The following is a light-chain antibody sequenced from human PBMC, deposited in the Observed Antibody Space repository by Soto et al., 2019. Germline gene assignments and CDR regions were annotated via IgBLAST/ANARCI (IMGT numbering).Light chain of an antibody. J-gene: IGLJ2*01. Sequence: QSALTQPASVSGSPGQSSTISCTGTNSDVGGYNYVSWYQQHPGKAPKLMIYEVSNRPSGVSNRFSGSKSGNTASLIISGLQAEDEAHYYCSSYTSSLTRVFGGGTKLTVL. CDR2: EVS. CDR1: NSDVGGYNY. V-gene: IGLV2-14*01. CDR3: SSYTSSLTRV.